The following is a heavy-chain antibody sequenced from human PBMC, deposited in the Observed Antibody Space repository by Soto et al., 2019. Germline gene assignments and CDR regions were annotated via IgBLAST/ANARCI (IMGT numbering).Heavy chain of an antibody. CDR3: ARDVAAADY. CDR1: GYTFTSYA. J-gene: IGHJ4*02. V-gene: IGHV1-3*05. Sequence: VQLVQSGAEEKKPGASVKVSCKASGYTFTSYAMHWVRQAPGQRLEWMGWINAGNGNTKYSQKFQGRVSITRYTSASTAYRELSSLRSEDTAVYYCARDVAAADYWGQGTLVTVSS. D-gene: IGHD6-13*01. CDR2: INAGNGNT.